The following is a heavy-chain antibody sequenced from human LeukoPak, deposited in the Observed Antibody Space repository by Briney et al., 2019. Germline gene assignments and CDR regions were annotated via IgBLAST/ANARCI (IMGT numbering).Heavy chain of an antibody. J-gene: IGHJ4*02. D-gene: IGHD3-22*01. CDR3: ARQRATYYYDSSGYYLQPYYFDY. CDR1: GGSISSSSYY. V-gene: IGHV4-39*01. CDR2: IYYSGST. Sequence: NSSETLSLTCTVSGGSISSSSYYWGWIRQPPGKGLEWIGSIYYSGSTYYNPSLKSRVTISVDTSKNQFSLKLSSVTAADTAVYYCARQRATYYYDSSGYYLQPYYFDYWGQGTLVTVSS.